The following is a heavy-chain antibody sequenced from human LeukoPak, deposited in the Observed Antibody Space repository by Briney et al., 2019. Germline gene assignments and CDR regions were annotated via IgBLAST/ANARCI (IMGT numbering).Heavy chain of an antibody. Sequence: SETLSLTCTVSGGSISSSSYYWGWIRQPPGKGLEWIGSIYYSGSTYYNPSLKSRVTISVDTSKNQFSLKLSSVTAADMAVYYCARRVYYDFWSGRNHNWFDPWGQGTLVTVSS. J-gene: IGHJ5*02. CDR2: IYYSGST. CDR3: ARRVYYDFWSGRNHNWFDP. V-gene: IGHV4-39*01. CDR1: GGSISSSSYY. D-gene: IGHD3-3*01.